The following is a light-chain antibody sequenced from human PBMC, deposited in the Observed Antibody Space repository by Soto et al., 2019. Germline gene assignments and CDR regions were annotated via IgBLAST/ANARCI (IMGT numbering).Light chain of an antibody. CDR2: DAS. V-gene: IGKV1-5*01. CDR3: QQYHTYYT. J-gene: IGKJ5*01. Sequence: DIQMTQSPSSLSAFVGDRVTITCRASQSISYWLAWYQQKPGKAPNLLIYDASSLESGVPSRFSGSGFGTKFTLTISSLQPDDFATYFCQQYHTYYTFGQGTRLEIK. CDR1: QSISYW.